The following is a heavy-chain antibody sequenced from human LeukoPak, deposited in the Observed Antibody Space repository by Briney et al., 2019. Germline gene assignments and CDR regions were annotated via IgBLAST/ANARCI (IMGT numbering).Heavy chain of an antibody. CDR3: ARKGWGSYRYKGNWFDP. D-gene: IGHD3-16*02. CDR1: GYTFTSYG. V-gene: IGHV1-69*13. CDR2: IIPIFGTA. J-gene: IGHJ5*02. Sequence: SVKVSCKASGYTFTSYGISWVRQAPGQGLEWMGGIIPIFGTANYAQKFQGRVTITADESTSTAYMELSSLRSEDTAVYYCARKGWGSYRYKGNWFDPWGQGTLVTVSS.